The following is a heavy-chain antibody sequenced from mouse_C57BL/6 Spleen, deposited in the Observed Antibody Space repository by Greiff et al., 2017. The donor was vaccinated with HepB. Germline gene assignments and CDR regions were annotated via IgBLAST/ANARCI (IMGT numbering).Heavy chain of an antibody. Sequence: QVQLQQPGAELVKPGASVKLSCKASGYTFTSYWMHWVKQRPGQGLEWIGMIHPNSGSTNYNEKFKSKATLTVDKSSSTAYMQISSLTSEDSAVYYGERARAYYGNYEAMGYWGQGTSVTVSS. CDR1: GYTFTSYW. V-gene: IGHV1-64*01. CDR3: ERARAYYGNYEAMGY. J-gene: IGHJ4*01. CDR2: IHPNSGST. D-gene: IGHD2-10*01.